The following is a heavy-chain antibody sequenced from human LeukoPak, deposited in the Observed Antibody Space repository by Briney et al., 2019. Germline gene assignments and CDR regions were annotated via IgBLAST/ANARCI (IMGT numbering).Heavy chain of an antibody. D-gene: IGHD3-22*01. J-gene: IGHJ4*02. CDR2: ISGSGGST. Sequence: GGTLRLSCAASGFTFSSYGMSWVRQAPGKGLEWVSAISGSGGSTYYADSVKGRFTISRDNSKNTLYLQMNSLRAEDTAVYHCAKEIYYDSTGPQYWGQGTLVTVSS. CDR1: GFTFSSYG. V-gene: IGHV3-23*01. CDR3: AKEIYYDSTGPQY.